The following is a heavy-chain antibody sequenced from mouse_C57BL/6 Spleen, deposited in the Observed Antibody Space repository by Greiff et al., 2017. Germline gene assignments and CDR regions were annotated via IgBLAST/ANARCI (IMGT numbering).Heavy chain of an antibody. J-gene: IGHJ2*01. Sequence: VQLQQSGPELVKPGASVKLSCKASGYTFTSYDINWVKQRPGQGLEWIGWIYPRDGSTKYNEKFKGKATLTVDTSSSTAYMELHSLTSEDSAVYFCAREVLRKGDYFDYWGQGTTLTVSS. CDR3: AREVLRKGDYFDY. CDR2: IYPRDGST. CDR1: GYTFTSYD. D-gene: IGHD1-1*01. V-gene: IGHV1-85*01.